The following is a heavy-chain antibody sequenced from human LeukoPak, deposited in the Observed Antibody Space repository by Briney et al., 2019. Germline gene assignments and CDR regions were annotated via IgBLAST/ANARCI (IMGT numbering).Heavy chain of an antibody. Sequence: GGSLRLSCAASGFIFSDYSMCWIRQAPGKGLEWVSYLSSTGNTIYYSDSVKGRFTMSRDNAKNSLFLELNSLRAEDTAVYFCARDRPPRPFVYWGPGVLVTVSS. J-gene: IGHJ4*02. CDR3: ARDRPPRPFVY. CDR2: LSSTGNTI. V-gene: IGHV3-11*01. CDR1: GFIFSDYS. D-gene: IGHD6-6*01.